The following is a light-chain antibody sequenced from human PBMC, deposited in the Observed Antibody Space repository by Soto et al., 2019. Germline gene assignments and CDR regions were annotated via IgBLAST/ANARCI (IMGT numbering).Light chain of an antibody. Sequence: EIVRTPSPATLSVSPRARAALSCMASQSVSSNLAWYQQKPGQAPRLLIYGASTRATGIPARFSGSGSGTEFTLTISSLQSEDFAVYYCQQYNNWPETFGQGTKVDIK. CDR3: QQYNNWPET. V-gene: IGKV3-15*01. CDR1: QSVSSN. J-gene: IGKJ1*01. CDR2: GAS.